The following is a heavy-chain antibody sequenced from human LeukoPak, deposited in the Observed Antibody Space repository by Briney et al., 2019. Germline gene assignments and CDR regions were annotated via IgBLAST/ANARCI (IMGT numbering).Heavy chain of an antibody. CDR3: ARSLSPTVTTFGFAFDI. CDR2: IYHSGST. D-gene: IGHD4-17*01. J-gene: IGHJ3*02. Sequence: SETLSLTCAVSGGSISSGGYSWSWIRQPPGKGLEWIGYIYHSGSTYYNPSLKSRVTISVDRSKNQFSLKLSSVTAADTAVYYCARSLSPTVTTFGFAFDIRGQGTMVTVSS. CDR1: GGSISSGGYS. V-gene: IGHV4-30-2*01.